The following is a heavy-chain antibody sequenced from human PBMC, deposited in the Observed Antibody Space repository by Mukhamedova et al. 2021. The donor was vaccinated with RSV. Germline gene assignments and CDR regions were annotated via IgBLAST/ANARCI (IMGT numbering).Heavy chain of an antibody. Sequence: WMGIINPSGGSTSYEQKFQGRVTMTRDTSTSTVYMELSSLRSEDTAVYYCARAVPYCSSTSWQNDAFDIWGQGTMVTVSS. D-gene: IGHD2-2*01. CDR2: INPSGGST. CDR3: ARAVPYCSSTSWQNDAFDI. V-gene: IGHV1-46*01. J-gene: IGHJ3*02.